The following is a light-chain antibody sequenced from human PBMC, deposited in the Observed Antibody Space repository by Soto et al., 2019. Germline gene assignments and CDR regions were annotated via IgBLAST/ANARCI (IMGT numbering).Light chain of an antibody. Sequence: QSALTQPASVSGSPGQSITISCTGTSSDVGSYNLVPWYQQHPGKAPKLMIYEGSKRPSGVSNRCSGSKSGNTASLTISGLQAEDEDDYYCCSYAGSSTIVVFGGGTKLTV. CDR1: SSDVGSYNL. V-gene: IGLV2-23*03. CDR3: CSYAGSSTIVV. CDR2: EGS. J-gene: IGLJ2*01.